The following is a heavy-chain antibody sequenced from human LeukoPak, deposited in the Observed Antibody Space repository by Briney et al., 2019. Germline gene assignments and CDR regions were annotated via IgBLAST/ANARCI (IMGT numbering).Heavy chain of an antibody. CDR2: IWYDGSNK. CDR1: GFTFSSYG. J-gene: IGHJ4*02. Sequence: GRSLRLSCAASGFTFSSYGMHWVRQAPGKGLEWVAVIWYDGSNKYYADSVKGRFTISRDNSKNTLYLQMNSLRAEDTAAYYCARKGRSGYWGDYWGQGTLVTVSS. D-gene: IGHD3-22*01. CDR3: ARKGRSGYWGDY. V-gene: IGHV3-33*01.